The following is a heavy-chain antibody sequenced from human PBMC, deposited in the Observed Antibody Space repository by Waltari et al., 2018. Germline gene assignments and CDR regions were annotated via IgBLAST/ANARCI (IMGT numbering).Heavy chain of an antibody. Sequence: QVQLVESGGGVVQRGGSVRLSCSGPGFPLRPYAIHWVRQAPGRGLEWMTFISSDGSDKFYADSVRGRFSISRDNSKNSVFLEADSLRPEDTAIYYCARTQYSFDFDCWGQGTLVTVSP. CDR2: ISSDGSDK. CDR3: ARTQYSFDFDC. J-gene: IGHJ4*02. CDR1: GFPLRPYA. V-gene: IGHV3-30*16. D-gene: IGHD4-4*01.